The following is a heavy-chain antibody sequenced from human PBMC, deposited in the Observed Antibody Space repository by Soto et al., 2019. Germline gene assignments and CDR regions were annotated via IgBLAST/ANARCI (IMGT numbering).Heavy chain of an antibody. J-gene: IGHJ4*02. CDR3: ARAIPVKYSSCWYDPAGYFDY. D-gene: IGHD6-19*01. Sequence: QVQLVQSGAEVKKPGSSVKVSCKASGGTFSSYAISWVRQAPGQGLEWMGGIIPIFGTANYAQKFQGRVTITADESTSTAYTELSSLRSEDTAVYYCARAIPVKYSSCWYDPAGYFDYWGQGTLVTVSS. CDR1: GGTFSSYA. CDR2: IIPIFGTA. V-gene: IGHV1-69*01.